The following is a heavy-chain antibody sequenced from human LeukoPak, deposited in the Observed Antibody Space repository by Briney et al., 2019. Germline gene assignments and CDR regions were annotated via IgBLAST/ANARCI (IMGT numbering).Heavy chain of an antibody. CDR1: GGSISSSSYY. CDR3: ARERVSGYYYYYMDV. CDR2: IYYSGST. D-gene: IGHD3-10*01. V-gene: IGHV4-61*01. J-gene: IGHJ6*03. Sequence: SETLSLTCTVSGGSISSSSYYWGWIRQPPGKGLEWIGYIYYSGSTNYNPSLQSRVTISVDTSKNQFSLKLSSVTAADTAVYYCARERVSGYYYYYMDVWGKGTTVTVSS.